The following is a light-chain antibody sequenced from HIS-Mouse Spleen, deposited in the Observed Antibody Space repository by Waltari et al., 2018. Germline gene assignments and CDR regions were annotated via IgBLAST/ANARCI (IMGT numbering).Light chain of an antibody. CDR2: EGS. Sequence: QSALTQPASVSGSPGQSITISCTGTSSDVGSYNLVSWYQQHPGKAPKLMIYEGSKRQSGVSTRFSGSKSGNTASLTVSGLQAEDEADYYCCSYAGSSTWVFGGGTKLTVL. CDR1: SSDVGSYNL. J-gene: IGLJ3*02. V-gene: IGLV2-23*01. CDR3: CSYAGSSTWV.